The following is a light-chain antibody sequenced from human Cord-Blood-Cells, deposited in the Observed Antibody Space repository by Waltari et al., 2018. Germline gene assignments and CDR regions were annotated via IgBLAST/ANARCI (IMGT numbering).Light chain of an antibody. CDR1: SSHVGGYTY. Sequence: QSALTQPASVSGSPGQSITISCTGTSSHVGGYTYVPWYQQHPGNAPKLMIYDVRNRPSGVSNRFSGSKSGNTASLTSSGLQAEDEADYYCSSYTSSSNVVFGGGTKLTVL. J-gene: IGLJ2*01. CDR2: DVR. V-gene: IGLV2-14*01. CDR3: SSYTSSSNVV.